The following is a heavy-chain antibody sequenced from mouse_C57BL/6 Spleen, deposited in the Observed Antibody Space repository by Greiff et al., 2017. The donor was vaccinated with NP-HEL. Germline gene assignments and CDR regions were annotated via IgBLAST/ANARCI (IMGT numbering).Heavy chain of an antibody. CDR2: IDPSDSET. CDR1: GYTFTSYW. CDR3: ARDYGSSYRVFDV. D-gene: IGHD1-1*01. V-gene: IGHV1-52*01. Sequence: VQLQQPGAELVRPGSSVKLSCKASGYTFTSYWMHWVKQRPIQGLEWIGNIDPSDSETHYNQKFKDKATLTVDKSSSTAYMQLSSLTSEDSAVYYCARDYGSSYRVFDVWGTGTTVTVSS. J-gene: IGHJ1*03.